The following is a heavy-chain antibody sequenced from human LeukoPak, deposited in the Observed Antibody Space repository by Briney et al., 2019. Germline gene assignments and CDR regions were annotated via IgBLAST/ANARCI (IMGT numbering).Heavy chain of an antibody. CDR2: IYHSGST. CDR1: GYSISSGYC. Sequence: SETLSLTCAVSGYSISSGYCWGWIRQPPGKGLEWIGSIYHSGSTYYNPSLKSRVTISVDTSKNQFSLKLSSVTAADTAVYYCARIGIAAAGTISYYYYMDVWGKGTTVTVSS. J-gene: IGHJ6*03. V-gene: IGHV4-38-2*01. CDR3: ARIGIAAAGTISYYYYMDV. D-gene: IGHD6-13*01.